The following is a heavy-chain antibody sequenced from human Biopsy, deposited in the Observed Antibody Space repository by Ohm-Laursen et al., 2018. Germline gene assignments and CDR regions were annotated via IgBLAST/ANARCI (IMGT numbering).Heavy chain of an antibody. Sequence: GTLSLTCTVSGDSVTKYYWSWIRQPPGQGLEWIGHINYSVMTNYNSSHTSRAFISVDTSRNQVSLTLSPVAAEDTAVYYCARDSCILKYGNFKYYHYYGMDVWGQGTKVAVSS. V-gene: IGHV4-59*02. CDR2: INYSVMT. J-gene: IGHJ6*02. D-gene: IGHD4-11*01. CDR3: ARDSCILKYGNFKYYHYYGMDV. CDR1: GDSVTKYY.